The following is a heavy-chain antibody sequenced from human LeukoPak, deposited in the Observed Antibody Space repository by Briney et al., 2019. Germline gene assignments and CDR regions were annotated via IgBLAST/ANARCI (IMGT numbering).Heavy chain of an antibody. J-gene: IGHJ4*02. V-gene: IGHV4-34*01. CDR3: ARGAVVPAAIHY. D-gene: IGHD2-2*01. CDR1: GGSFSGYY. Sequence: PSETLSLTCAVYGGSFSGYYWIWIRQPPGKGLEWIGEINHSGSTNYNPSLKSRVTISVDTSKNQFSLKLSSVTAADTAVYYCARGAVVPAAIHYWGQGTLVTVSS. CDR2: INHSGST.